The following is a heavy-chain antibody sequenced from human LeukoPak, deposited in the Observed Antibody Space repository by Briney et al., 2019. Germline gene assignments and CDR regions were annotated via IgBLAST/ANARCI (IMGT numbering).Heavy chain of an antibody. CDR3: ARHASSSWGNWFDP. J-gene: IGHJ5*02. D-gene: IGHD6-13*01. Sequence: PSETLSLTCTVSGGSISSYYWSWIRQPSGKGLEWIGYIYYSGSTNYNPSLKSRVTISVDTSKNQFSLKLSSVTAADAAVYYCARHASSSWGNWFDPWGQGTLVTVSS. CDR2: IYYSGST. V-gene: IGHV4-59*08. CDR1: GGSISSYY.